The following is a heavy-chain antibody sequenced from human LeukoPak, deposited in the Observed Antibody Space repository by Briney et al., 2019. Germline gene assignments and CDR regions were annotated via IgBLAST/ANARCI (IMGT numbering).Heavy chain of an antibody. V-gene: IGHV4-34*01. D-gene: IGHD2-2*01. CDR3: ASQRLGYCSSTSCHNWFDP. CDR2: INHSGST. Sequence: SETLSLTCAVYGGSFSGYYWSWIRQPPGKGLEWIGEINHSGSTNYNPSLKSRATMSVDTSKNQFSLKLSSVTAADTAVYYCASQRLGYCSSTSCHNWFDPWGQGTLVTVSS. CDR1: GGSFSGYY. J-gene: IGHJ5*02.